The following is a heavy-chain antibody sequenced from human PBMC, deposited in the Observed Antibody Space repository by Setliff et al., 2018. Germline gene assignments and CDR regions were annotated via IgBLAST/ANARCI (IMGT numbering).Heavy chain of an antibody. J-gene: IGHJ4*02. V-gene: IGHV5-51*01. CDR1: GYSFTSYW. Sequence: PGESLKISCKGSGYSFTSYWIAWVRQMPGKGLEWMGLIYPGDSDTRYSPSFQGQVTFSADKSISTAYLQWSSLKASGTATYYCAREHVSGHSEYWGQGTLVTVSS. CDR2: IYPGDSDT. CDR3: AREHVSGHSEY. D-gene: IGHD1-26*01.